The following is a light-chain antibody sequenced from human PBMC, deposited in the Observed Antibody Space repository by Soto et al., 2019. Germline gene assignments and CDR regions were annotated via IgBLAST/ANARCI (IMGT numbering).Light chain of an antibody. CDR3: QQYGSSPPYT. J-gene: IGKJ2*01. V-gene: IGKV3-20*01. CDR2: GAS. Sequence: EIVMTQSPGTLSLSPGERATLSCRASQSVSSSYLAWYQQKPGQAPRLLIYGASSRATGSPDGFSGSGSGTDFTLTISRLEPEDCAVYYCQQYGSSPPYTFDQGTNLEIK. CDR1: QSVSSSY.